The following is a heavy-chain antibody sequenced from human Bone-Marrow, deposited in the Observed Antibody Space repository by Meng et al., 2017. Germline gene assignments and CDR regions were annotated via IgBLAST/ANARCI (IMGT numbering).Heavy chain of an antibody. V-gene: IGHV7-4-1*02. CDR2: IDTNTGNP. CDR1: GYTFTHYA. Sequence: ASVKVSCKASGYTFTHYAINWLRQAPGQGLEWMGWIDTNTGNPTYGQGFTGRFVFSLDTSVSTAYLQISSLKADDTAVYYCTRDGYSDCSSTSCFDYWGQGTLVTVSS. J-gene: IGHJ4*02. CDR3: TRDGYSDCSSTSCFDY. D-gene: IGHD2-2*01.